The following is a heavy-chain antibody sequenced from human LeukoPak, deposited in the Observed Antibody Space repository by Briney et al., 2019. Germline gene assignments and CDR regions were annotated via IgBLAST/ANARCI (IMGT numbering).Heavy chain of an antibody. J-gene: IGHJ4*02. CDR3: ARVSRGNSVGGDY. CDR2: IYHSGRT. CDR1: GYSISSGYY. Sequence: SETLSLTCTVSGYSISSGYYWGWIRQPPGKGLEWIGSIYHSGRTYYNPSLKSRVTMSVDTSKNQFSLELSSVTAADTAMYYCARVSRGNSVGGDYWGQGTLVTVSS. V-gene: IGHV4-38-2*02. D-gene: IGHD4-23*01.